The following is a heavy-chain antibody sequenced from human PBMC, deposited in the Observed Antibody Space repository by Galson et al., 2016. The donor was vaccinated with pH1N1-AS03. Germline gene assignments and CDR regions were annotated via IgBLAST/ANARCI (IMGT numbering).Heavy chain of an antibody. Sequence: SVKVSCKASGYIFTDFYVHWVRQAPGQGLEWMGWINPENGVTNYAQKFQAWVTMTGDTSISTAYMELHGLKSDDTAMYYCARDPRGPCSSATCATTYYFGMDVWGQGTTVIVSS. CDR2: INPENGVT. D-gene: IGHD1-1*01. V-gene: IGHV1-2*04. J-gene: IGHJ6*02. CDR1: GYIFTDFY. CDR3: ARDPRGPCSSATCATTYYFGMDV.